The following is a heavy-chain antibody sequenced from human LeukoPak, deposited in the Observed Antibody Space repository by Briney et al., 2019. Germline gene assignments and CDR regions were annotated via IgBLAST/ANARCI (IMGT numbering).Heavy chain of an antibody. D-gene: IGHD3-10*01. J-gene: IGHJ4*02. V-gene: IGHV5-51*01. Sequence: GESLKISCKGSGYDFTTYWIAWVRQMPGTGLEWMGIIYPGDSDTRYSPSFQGQVTISADESISTAYLQWSSLKASDTAMYYCARRVGSYEYFDYWGQGSLVTVSS. CDR2: IYPGDSDT. CDR3: ARRVGSYEYFDY. CDR1: GYDFTTYW.